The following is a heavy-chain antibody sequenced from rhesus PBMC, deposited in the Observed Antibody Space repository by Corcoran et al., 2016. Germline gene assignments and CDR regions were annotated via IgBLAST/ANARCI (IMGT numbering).Heavy chain of an antibody. CDR2: IVGSGSST. D-gene: IGHD4-29*01. Sequence: QVQLQESGPGLVKPLETLSLTCAVSGGSISSNYWSWIRQPPGKGLEWIGYIVGSGSSTNYNPSLKSRVTLSVDTSKNQFSLKLSSVTAADTAVYYCARWGQASSLGFDFWGQGLRVTVSS. J-gene: IGHJ3*01. CDR3: ARWGQASSLGFDF. CDR1: GGSISSNY. V-gene: IGHV4S11*01.